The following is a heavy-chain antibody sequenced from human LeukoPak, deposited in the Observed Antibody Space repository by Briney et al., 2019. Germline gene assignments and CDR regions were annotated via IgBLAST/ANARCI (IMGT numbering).Heavy chain of an antibody. V-gene: IGHV4-34*01. J-gene: IGHJ5*02. CDR3: ASCITMVRGVMRWFDP. Sequence: SETLSLTCAVYGGSFSGYYWSWIRQPPGKGLEWIGEINHSRSTNYNPSLKSRVTISVDTSKNQFSLKLSSVTAADTAVYYCASCITMVRGVMRWFDPWGQGTLVTVSS. CDR2: INHSRST. CDR1: GGSFSGYY. D-gene: IGHD3-10*01.